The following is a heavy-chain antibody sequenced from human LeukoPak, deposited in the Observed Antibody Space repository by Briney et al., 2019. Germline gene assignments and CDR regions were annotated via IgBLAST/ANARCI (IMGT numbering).Heavy chain of an antibody. J-gene: IGHJ4*02. Sequence: SETLSLTCTVSGASINNYYWSWIRQSPEKGLEWIGYISHSGSTYYNPSLKSRVTISVDTSKNQFSLKLSSVTAADTAVYYCARLCGGDAQEVVCYWGQGTLVTVSS. CDR1: GASINNYY. CDR3: ARLCGGDAQEVVCY. V-gene: IGHV4-59*08. D-gene: IGHD2-21*02. CDR2: ISHSGST.